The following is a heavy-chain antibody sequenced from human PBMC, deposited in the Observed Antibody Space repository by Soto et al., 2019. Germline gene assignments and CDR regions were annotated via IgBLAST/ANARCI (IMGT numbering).Heavy chain of an antibody. CDR3: ARGGIVVVVAALDY. CDR1: GFTFSSYA. CDR2: ISYDGSNK. Sequence: QVQLVESGGGVVQPGRSLRLSCAASGFTFSSYAMHWVRQAPGKGLEWVAVISYDGSNKYYADSVKGRFTISRDNSKNTLYLQMNSLRAEDTAVYYCARGGIVVVVAALDYWGQGTLVTVSS. J-gene: IGHJ4*02. D-gene: IGHD2-15*01. V-gene: IGHV3-30-3*01.